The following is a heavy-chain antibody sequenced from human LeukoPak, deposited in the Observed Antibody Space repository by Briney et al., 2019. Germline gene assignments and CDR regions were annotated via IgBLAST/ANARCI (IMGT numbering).Heavy chain of an antibody. Sequence: GGSLRLSCAASGFXFNSYAIHWARQAPGKGLEWVAVISYDGSNKDYADSVKGRFTISRDKSKNTLYLQMNSLRPEDTAVYYCARALDSSGWNGRDYWGQGTLVTVSS. J-gene: IGHJ4*02. CDR1: GFXFNSYA. CDR2: ISYDGSNK. CDR3: ARALDSSGWNGRDY. V-gene: IGHV3-30-3*01. D-gene: IGHD6-19*01.